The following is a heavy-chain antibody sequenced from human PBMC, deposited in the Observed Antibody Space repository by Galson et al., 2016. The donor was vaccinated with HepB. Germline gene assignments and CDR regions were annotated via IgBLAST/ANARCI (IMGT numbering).Heavy chain of an antibody. CDR1: GYTFTTYG. D-gene: IGHD3-9*01. CDR2: ISPLNGKT. J-gene: IGHJ5*02. V-gene: IGHV1-18*01. CDR3: ARDTLKHAYNDILTGYYNWFDP. Sequence: SVKVSCKASGYTFTTYGVTWVRQGPGQGLEWLGWISPLNGKTYYRNNLPGRLTLTTNASTTTAYMELRSLRFDDTAVYYCARDTLKHAYNDILTGYYNWFDPWGQGTLVTVSS.